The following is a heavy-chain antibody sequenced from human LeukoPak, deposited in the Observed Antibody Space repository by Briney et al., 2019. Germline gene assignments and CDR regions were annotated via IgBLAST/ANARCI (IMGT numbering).Heavy chain of an antibody. CDR2: VNGDGSST. CDR1: GFTFSSYW. Sequence: GGSLRLSCAASGFTFSSYWMHWVRQAPGKGLVWVSRVNGDGSSTTYADSVKGRFTISRDNAKNTLYLQMNSLRAEDTAVYYCARGSTQYSSGWYGLDYWGQGTLVTVSS. J-gene: IGHJ4*02. CDR3: ARGSTQYSSGWYGLDY. V-gene: IGHV3-74*01. D-gene: IGHD6-19*01.